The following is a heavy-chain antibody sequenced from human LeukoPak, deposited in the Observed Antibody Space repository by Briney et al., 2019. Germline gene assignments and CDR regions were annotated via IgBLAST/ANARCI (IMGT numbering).Heavy chain of an antibody. D-gene: IGHD1-26*01. CDR1: GFTFSSYA. Sequence: GGSLRLSCAASGFTFSSYAMHWVRQAPGKGLEWVAVISYDGSNKYYADSVKGRFTISRDNSKNTLYLQMNSLRAEDTAVYYCARTKGSGGVFDYWGQGTLVTVSS. J-gene: IGHJ4*02. CDR3: ARTKGSGGVFDY. V-gene: IGHV3-30-3*01. CDR2: ISYDGSNK.